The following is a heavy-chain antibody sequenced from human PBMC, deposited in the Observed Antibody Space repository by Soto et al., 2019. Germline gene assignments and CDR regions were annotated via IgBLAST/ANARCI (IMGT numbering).Heavy chain of an antibody. J-gene: IGHJ4*02. CDR3: ARSPEPTGTTLYYFDY. CDR1: GYIFTSYY. Sequence: QVQLVQSGAEVKKPGASVKVSCKASGYIFTSYYMHWVRQAPGQGLERMGTIDPSAGSTTYAQNFQGRVTMTRDTSTSTVYLELNSLRSEDTAVYYCARSPEPTGTTLYYFDYWGQGTLVTVSS. D-gene: IGHD1-1*01. CDR2: IDPSAGST. V-gene: IGHV1-46*01.